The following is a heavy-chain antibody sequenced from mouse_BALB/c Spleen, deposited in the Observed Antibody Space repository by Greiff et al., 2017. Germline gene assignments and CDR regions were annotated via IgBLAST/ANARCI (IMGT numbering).Heavy chain of an antibody. CDR3: ARDGGGTRDYAMDY. J-gene: IGHJ4*01. CDR2: IWAGGST. Sequence: VQGVESGPGLVAPSQSLSITCTVSGFSLTSYGVHWVRQPPGKGLEWLGVIWAGGSTNYNSALMSRLSISKDNSKSQVFLKMNSLQTDDTAMYYCARDGGGTRDYAMDYWGQGTSVTVSS. V-gene: IGHV2-9*02. D-gene: IGHD4-1*01. CDR1: GFSLTSYG.